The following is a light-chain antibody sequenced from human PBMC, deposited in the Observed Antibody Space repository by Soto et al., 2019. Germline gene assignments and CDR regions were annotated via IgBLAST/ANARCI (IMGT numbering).Light chain of an antibody. CDR3: QHFYNWPVT. CDR2: YAS. V-gene: IGKV3-15*01. J-gene: IGKJ4*01. CDR1: HNIGNN. Sequence: VVLTQSPPTLSVSPGETATFSCRASHNIGNNLAWYQHKPGQAPRLLISYASSGATGIPGRFSGSGSGTEFALTISSLQSEDSAVYYCQHFYNWPVTFGGGTKVEL.